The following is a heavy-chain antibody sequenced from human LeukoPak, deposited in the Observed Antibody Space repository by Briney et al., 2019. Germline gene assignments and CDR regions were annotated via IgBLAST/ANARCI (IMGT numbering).Heavy chain of an antibody. CDR3: ARDQVDWLNSAFDI. Sequence: ASVKVSCKASGYTFTSYGISWVRQAPGQGLEWMGWINAYNGNTYYAQQLQGRVTMTTDTSTTTAYLELRSLRSDDTAVYYCARDQVDWLNSAFDIWGQGTMATVSS. CDR1: GYTFTSYG. D-gene: IGHD3/OR15-3a*01. V-gene: IGHV1-18*01. CDR2: INAYNGNT. J-gene: IGHJ3*02.